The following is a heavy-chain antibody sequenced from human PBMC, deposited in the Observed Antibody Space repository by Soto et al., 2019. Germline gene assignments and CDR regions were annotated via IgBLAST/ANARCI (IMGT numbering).Heavy chain of an antibody. Sequence: QVRLVQSGAEVKKPGASVKVSCKASGYTFTSYDINWVRQATGQGLEWMGWMNPNSGNTGYAQKFQGRVTMTRNTSISTAYMELSSLRSEDTAVYYCARIISTIFGVVIDYWGQGTLVTVSS. D-gene: IGHD3-3*01. CDR1: GYTFTSYD. CDR3: ARIISTIFGVVIDY. J-gene: IGHJ4*02. V-gene: IGHV1-8*01. CDR2: MNPNSGNT.